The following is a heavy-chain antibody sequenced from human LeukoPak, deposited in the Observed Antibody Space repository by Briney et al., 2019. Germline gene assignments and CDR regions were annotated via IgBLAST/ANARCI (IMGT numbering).Heavy chain of an antibody. Sequence: GASVKVSCKASGYTFSGYYMHWVRQAPGQGLQWMGWINPNSGGTNYAQKFQGRVTMTRDTSIRTAYVELSRLRSDDTAVYYCAVATVTRHWYFDLWGRGTLVTVSS. CDR3: AVATVTRHWYFDL. J-gene: IGHJ2*01. D-gene: IGHD4-17*01. CDR2: INPNSGGT. CDR1: GYTFSGYY. V-gene: IGHV1-2*02.